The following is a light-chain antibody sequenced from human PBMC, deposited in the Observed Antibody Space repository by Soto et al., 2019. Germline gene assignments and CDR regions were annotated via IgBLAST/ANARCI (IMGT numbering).Light chain of an antibody. Sequence: QSVLTQPPSVSEAPRQRVTISCSGSRSNIGNNAVNWYQQLPGKTPKLLIYYDDLLPSGVSDRFSGSKSGTSASLAISGLQSEDEADYYCAAWDDSLSGYVFGTGTKLTVL. V-gene: IGLV1-36*01. CDR1: RSNIGNNA. CDR3: AAWDDSLSGYV. J-gene: IGLJ1*01. CDR2: YDD.